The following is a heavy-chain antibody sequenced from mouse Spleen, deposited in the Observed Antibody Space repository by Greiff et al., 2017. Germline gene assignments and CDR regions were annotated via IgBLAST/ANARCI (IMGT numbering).Heavy chain of an antibody. CDR1: GFSLTSYG. D-gene: IGHD2-4*01. CDR3: ASHDYGYAMDY. J-gene: IGHJ4*01. V-gene: IGHV2-6*01. CDR2: IWGGGST. Sequence: VKLQQSGPGLVAPSQSLSITCTVSGFSLTSYGVDWVRQSPGKGLEWLGVIWGGGSTNYNSALKSRLSISKDNSKSQVFLKMNRLQTDDTAMYDWASHDYGYAMDYWGQGTSVTVSS.